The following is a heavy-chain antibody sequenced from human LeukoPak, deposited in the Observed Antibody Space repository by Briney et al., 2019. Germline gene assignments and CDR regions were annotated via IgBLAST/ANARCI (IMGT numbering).Heavy chain of an antibody. Sequence: SETLSLTCTVSGGSISSSSYYWGWIRQPPGKGLEWIGSIYYSGITYYNPSLKSRVSISVDTSKNQFSLKLSSVTAVDTAVYYCARLVAYGGNPMCFDYWGQGTLVTVSS. D-gene: IGHD4-23*01. V-gene: IGHV4-39*01. CDR3: ARLVAYGGNPMCFDY. J-gene: IGHJ4*02. CDR1: GGSISSSSYY. CDR2: IYYSGIT.